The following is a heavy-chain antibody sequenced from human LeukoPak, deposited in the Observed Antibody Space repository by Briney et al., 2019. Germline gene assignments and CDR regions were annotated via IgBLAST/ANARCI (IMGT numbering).Heavy chain of an antibody. V-gene: IGHV4-4*07. Sequence: SETLSLTCTVSGGSISSYYWSWIRQPAGKGLEWIGRIYTSGSTNYNPSLKSRVTMSVDTSKNQFSLKLSSVTAADTAVYYCARDRLDYDFWSGYSTADDAFDIWGQGTMVTVSS. CDR1: GGSISSYY. J-gene: IGHJ3*02. D-gene: IGHD3-3*01. CDR2: IYTSGST. CDR3: ARDRLDYDFWSGYSTADDAFDI.